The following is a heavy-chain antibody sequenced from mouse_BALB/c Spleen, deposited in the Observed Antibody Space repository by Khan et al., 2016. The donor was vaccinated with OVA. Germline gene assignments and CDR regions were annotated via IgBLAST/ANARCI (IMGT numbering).Heavy chain of an antibody. D-gene: IGHD1-1*01. CDR2: ISSGGHYT. CDR3: ARRITTSEGDYYAMDY. CDR1: GFTFSSYG. J-gene: IGHJ4*01. V-gene: IGHV5-6*01. Sequence: EVELVESGGDLVNPGGSLKLSCAASGFTFSSYGMSWVRKTPDKRLEWVATISSGGHYTYFPDSVRGRFTISRDNAKNTLYLQMSSLKSEDTAMYYCARRITTSEGDYYAMDYWGQGTSVTVSS.